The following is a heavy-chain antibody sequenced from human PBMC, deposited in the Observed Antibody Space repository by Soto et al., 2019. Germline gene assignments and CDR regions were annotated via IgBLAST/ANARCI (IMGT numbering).Heavy chain of an antibody. Sequence: GGSLRLSCAASGFTFTTYAMHWVRQAPGKGLHWVAFISYDGINDYYADSVTGRYTIPRDNSKNTLFLQMNSLTTEDTAIYYCAREYCGRDCNGMDVWGLGTTVTVSS. J-gene: IGHJ6*02. CDR2: ISYDGIND. CDR1: GFTFTTYA. D-gene: IGHD2-21*02. CDR3: AREYCGRDCNGMDV. V-gene: IGHV3-30-3*01.